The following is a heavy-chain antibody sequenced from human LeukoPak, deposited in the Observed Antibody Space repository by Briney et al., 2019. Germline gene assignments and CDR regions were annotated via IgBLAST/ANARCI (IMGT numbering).Heavy chain of an antibody. CDR2: ISSSSYI. J-gene: IGHJ4*02. CDR3: ARGSYDFWSGYSRGYYFDY. CDR1: GFTFSSYS. D-gene: IGHD3-3*01. V-gene: IGHV3-21*01. Sequence: PGGSLRLSCAASGFTFSSYSMNWVRQAPGKGLEWVSSISSSSYIYYADSVKGRFTISRDNAKNSLYLQMNSLRAEDTAVYYCARGSYDFWSGYSRGYYFDYWGQGTLVTVSS.